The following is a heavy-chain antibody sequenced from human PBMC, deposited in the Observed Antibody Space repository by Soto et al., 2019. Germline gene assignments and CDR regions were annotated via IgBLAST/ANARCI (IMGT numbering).Heavy chain of an antibody. D-gene: IGHD2-2*01. CDR2: ISGSGGST. Sequence: GGSLRLSCAASGFTFSSYAMSWVRQAPGKGLEWVSAISGSGGSTYYADSVKGRFTISRDNSKNTLYLQMNSLRAEDTAVYYCAKGRGYCSSTSCYVVYYYGMDVWGQGT. J-gene: IGHJ6*02. CDR3: AKGRGYCSSTSCYVVYYYGMDV. V-gene: IGHV3-23*01. CDR1: GFTFSSYA.